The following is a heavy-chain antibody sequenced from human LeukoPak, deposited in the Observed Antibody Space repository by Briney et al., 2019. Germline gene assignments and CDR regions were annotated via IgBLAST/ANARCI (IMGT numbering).Heavy chain of an antibody. D-gene: IGHD3-22*01. V-gene: IGHV3-33*01. CDR3: ARGSDDSIESAFDI. J-gene: IGHJ3*02. CDR2: IWYDGSNK. CDR1: GFTFSSYG. Sequence: PGRSLRLSCAASGFTFSSYGMHWVRQAPGKGLEWVAVIWYDGSNKYYADSVKGRFTISRDNSKNTLYLQMNSLRAEDTAVYYCARGSDDSIESAFDIWGQGTMVTVYS.